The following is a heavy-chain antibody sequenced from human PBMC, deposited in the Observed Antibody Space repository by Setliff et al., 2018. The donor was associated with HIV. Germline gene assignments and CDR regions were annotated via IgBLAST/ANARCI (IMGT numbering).Heavy chain of an antibody. CDR2: VYYSGRT. Sequence: NPSETLSLTCTVSGGSISSSGPGYYWGWVRQPPGGGLEWIGSVYYSGRTYYNPSLKSRVTISVDTSEIQFSLKLSSVTAADTAVYYCARTKGGSKHGSFWDSWGQGILVTVSS. D-gene: IGHD3-10*01. V-gene: IGHV4-39*07. J-gene: IGHJ5*02. CDR3: ARTKGGSKHGSFWDS. CDR1: GGSISSSGPGYY.